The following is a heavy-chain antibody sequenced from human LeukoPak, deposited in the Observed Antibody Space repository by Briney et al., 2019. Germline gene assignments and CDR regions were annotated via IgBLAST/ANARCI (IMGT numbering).Heavy chain of an antibody. V-gene: IGHV4-61*01. J-gene: IGHJ4*02. CDR1: GGSVSSGSYY. CDR2: ISFTGNT. D-gene: IGHD5-24*01. Sequence: SETLSLTCTVSGGSVSSGSYYWSWIRQPPGKGLEWIGCISFTGNTNYNPSLKSRVTISVDTSKNQSSLKLTSVTAADTAVYYCARASQNEDGDFWCQGTLLTVSS. CDR3: ARASQNEDGDF.